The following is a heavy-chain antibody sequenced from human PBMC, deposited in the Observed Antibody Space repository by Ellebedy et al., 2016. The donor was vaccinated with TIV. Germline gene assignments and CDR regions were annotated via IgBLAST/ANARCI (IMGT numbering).Heavy chain of an antibody. D-gene: IGHD3-16*01. J-gene: IGHJ6*02. CDR3: ARDGGRGYGMDV. CDR1: GFTFSSYS. CDR2: ISNDFSAI. Sequence: GESLKISCAAPGFTFSSYSMNWVRQAPGKGLEWVSYISNDFSAIYYADSVKGRFTISRDNAKNSLYLQMNSLRAEDTAVYYCARDGGRGYGMDVWGQGTTVTVSS. V-gene: IGHV3-48*04.